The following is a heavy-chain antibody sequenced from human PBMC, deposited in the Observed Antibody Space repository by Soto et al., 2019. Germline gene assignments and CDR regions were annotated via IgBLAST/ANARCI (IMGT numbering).Heavy chain of an antibody. Sequence: QVQLVQSGAEVKKPGASVKVSCKASGYTFTGYYMHWVRQAPGQGREWMGWINPNSGGTNYAQKFQGWVTMTRDTSISTAYMELGRLRSDDTAVYYCARYTFGYSSGWNYFDYWGQGTLVTFSS. CDR1: GYTFTGYY. J-gene: IGHJ4*02. D-gene: IGHD6-19*01. V-gene: IGHV1-2*04. CDR3: ARYTFGYSSGWNYFDY. CDR2: INPNSGGT.